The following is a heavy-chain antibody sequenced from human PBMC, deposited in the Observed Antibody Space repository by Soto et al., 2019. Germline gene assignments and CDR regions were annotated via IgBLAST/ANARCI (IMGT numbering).Heavy chain of an antibody. V-gene: IGHV4-59*01. Sequence: SETLSLTCSVSGDSISSYYWSWIRQPPGKGLEWIGHIYYSGSTNYNPSFKSRVTISVDTPKNQFSLKLTSVTAADTAVYYCARGVATIGPWGQGTLVTVSS. D-gene: IGHD5-12*01. CDR3: ARGVATIGP. J-gene: IGHJ5*02. CDR1: GDSISSYY. CDR2: IYYSGST.